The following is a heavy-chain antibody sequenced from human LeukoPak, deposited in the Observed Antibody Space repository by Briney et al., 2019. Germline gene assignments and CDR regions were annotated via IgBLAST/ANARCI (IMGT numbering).Heavy chain of an antibody. V-gene: IGHV4-34*01. J-gene: IGHJ4*02. D-gene: IGHD3-3*01. Sequence: SETLSLTCAVYGGSFSGYYWSWLRQPPGKGLEWIGEISHRGRTHYNPSLESRVSMSVDTSKNQFALKLNSVTAADTAVYYCARVPLRFLEPFDYWGQGILVTVSS. CDR2: ISHRGRT. CDR1: GGSFSGYY. CDR3: ARVPLRFLEPFDY.